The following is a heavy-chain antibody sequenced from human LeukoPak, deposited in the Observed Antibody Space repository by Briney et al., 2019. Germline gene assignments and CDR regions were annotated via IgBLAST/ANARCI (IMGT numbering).Heavy chain of an antibody. CDR2: ISAYNGNT. CDR3: ARDSCSGGSCLSYFDY. J-gene: IGHJ4*02. D-gene: IGHD2-15*01. Sequence: ASVKVSCKASSYTFTSYGISWVRQAPGQGLEWMGWISAYNGNTNYAQKLQGRVTMTTDTSTSTAYMELRSLRSDDTAVYYCARDSCSGGSCLSYFDYWGQGTLVTVSS. CDR1: SYTFTSYG. V-gene: IGHV1-18*01.